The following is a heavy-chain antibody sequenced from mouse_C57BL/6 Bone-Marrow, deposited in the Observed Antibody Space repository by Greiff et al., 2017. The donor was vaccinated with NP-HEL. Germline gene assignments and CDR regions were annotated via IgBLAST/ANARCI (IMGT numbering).Heavy chain of an antibody. Sequence: EVKLMESGGGLVQPGESLKLSCESNEYEFPSHDMSWVRKTPEKRLELVAAINSDGGSTYYPDTMERRFIISRDNTKKTLYLQMSSLRSEDTALYYCARHSPYYYGSSYSWFAYWGQGTLVTVSA. V-gene: IGHV5-2*01. CDR3: ARHSPYYYGSSYSWFAY. D-gene: IGHD1-1*01. CDR2: INSDGGST. CDR1: EYEFPSHD. J-gene: IGHJ3*01.